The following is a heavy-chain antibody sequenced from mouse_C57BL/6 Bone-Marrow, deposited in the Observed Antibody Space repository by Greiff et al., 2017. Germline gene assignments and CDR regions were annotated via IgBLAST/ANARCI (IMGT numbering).Heavy chain of an antibody. J-gene: IGHJ3*01. Sequence: QVQLQQPGTALVKPGALVKLSCKASGSSFTSHWMHWVKLRPVHGLECIGNINPSNGGTNYNEKFKSKATLTVAKSSSTAYMQLSSLTSEDSAVYYCARWGLRCVATGFAYWGQGTLVTVSA. D-gene: IGHD1-1*01. CDR2: INPSNGGT. V-gene: IGHV1-53*01. CDR3: ARWGLRCVATGFAY. CDR1: GSSFTSHW.